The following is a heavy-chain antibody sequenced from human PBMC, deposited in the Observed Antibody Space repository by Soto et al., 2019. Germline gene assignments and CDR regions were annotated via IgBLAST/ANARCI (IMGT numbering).Heavy chain of an antibody. CDR3: ARVRGYDSSGYGAFDI. CDR1: GYTFTGYY. V-gene: IGHV1-2*04. CDR2: INPNSGGT. Sequence: GASVKVSCKASGYTFTGYYMHWVRQAPGQGLEWMGWINPNSGGTNYAQKFQGWVTMTRDTSISTAYMELSRLRSDDTAVYYCARVRGYDSSGYGAFDIWGKGTMVTVSS. D-gene: IGHD3-22*01. J-gene: IGHJ3*02.